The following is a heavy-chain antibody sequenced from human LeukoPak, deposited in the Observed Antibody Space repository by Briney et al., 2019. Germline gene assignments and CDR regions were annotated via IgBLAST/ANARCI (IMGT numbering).Heavy chain of an antibody. CDR3: ARGHVVVVAATAYWFDP. CDR2: IIPILGIA. D-gene: IGHD2-15*01. CDR1: GGTFSSYA. Sequence: VASVKVSCKASGGTFSSYAISWVRQAPGQGLEWMGRIIPILGIANYAQKFQGRVTITADKSTSTAYMELSSLRSEDTAVYYCARGHVVVVAATAYWFDPWGRGTLVTVSS. V-gene: IGHV1-69*04. J-gene: IGHJ5*02.